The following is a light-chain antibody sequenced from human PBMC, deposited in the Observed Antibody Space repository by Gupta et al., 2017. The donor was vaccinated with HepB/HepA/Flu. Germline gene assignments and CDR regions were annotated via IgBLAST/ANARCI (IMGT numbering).Light chain of an antibody. CDR2: EGN. V-gene: IGLV1-51*02. CDR1: SSNIGNNY. J-gene: IGLJ3*02. CDR3: GTWDSSLSAGV. Sequence: QSVLTQPPSVSAAPGPKVTISCSGSSSNIGNNYVSWYQQLAGAAPKLLIYEGNKRPSGIPDRFSGSKSGTSATLGITGLQTGDEADYYCGTWDSSLSAGVCGGGTKLTVL.